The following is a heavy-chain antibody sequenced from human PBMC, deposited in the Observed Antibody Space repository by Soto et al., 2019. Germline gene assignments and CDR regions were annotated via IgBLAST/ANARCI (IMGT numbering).Heavy chain of an antibody. CDR3: ARGGTTVIDAFDI. CDR2: IIPIFGTA. CDR1: GGTFSSYA. D-gene: IGHD4-17*01. V-gene: IGHV1-69*01. Sequence: QVQLVQSGAEVKKPGSSVKVSCKASGGTFSSYAISWVRQTPGQGLEWMGGIIPIFGTANFAQKFQGRVTITADESTSTAYMELSSLRLEDTSVYYCARGGTTVIDAFDIWGQGTMVTVSS. J-gene: IGHJ3*02.